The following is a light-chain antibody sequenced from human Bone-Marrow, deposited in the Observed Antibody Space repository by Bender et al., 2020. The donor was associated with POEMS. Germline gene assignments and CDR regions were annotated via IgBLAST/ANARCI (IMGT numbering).Light chain of an antibody. CDR3: CSYAGSGAFWV. CDR1: SSDIGDYNY. J-gene: IGLJ3*02. Sequence: QSALTQPASVSGSPGQSITISCIGTSSDIGDYNYVSWYQQHPGKAPKLIVYDVNNRPSGVSDRFSGSKSGHTASLTISGLQAEDDANYYCCSYAGSGAFWVFGGGTKVTVL. CDR2: DVN. V-gene: IGLV2-14*03.